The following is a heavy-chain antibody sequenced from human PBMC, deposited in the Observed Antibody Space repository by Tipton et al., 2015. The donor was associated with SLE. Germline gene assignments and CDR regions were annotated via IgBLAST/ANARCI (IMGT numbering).Heavy chain of an antibody. CDR2: IYYIGST. D-gene: IGHD2-15*01. J-gene: IGHJ4*02. V-gene: IGHV4-59*11. CDR1: GGSINSHY. CDR3: ARWPMIEGYVEV. Sequence: TLSLTCTVSGGSINSHYWSWIRQPPGKGLEWIGYIYYIGSTDYNPSLKSRVTISLDTSKKQVSLKLSSVTAADTAVYYCARWPMIEGYVEVWGQGTLVTVSS.